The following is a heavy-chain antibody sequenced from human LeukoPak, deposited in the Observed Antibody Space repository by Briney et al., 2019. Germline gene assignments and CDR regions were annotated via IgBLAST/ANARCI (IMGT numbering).Heavy chain of an antibody. CDR3: ARGRGYYDSSGYTQQFYFGMDV. Sequence: SQTLSLTCTVSGGSISSGDYYWSWIRQPPGKGLEWIGYIYYSGSTYYNPSLKSRVTISVDTSKNQFSLKLNSVTAADTAVFYCARGRGYYDSSGYTQQFYFGMDVWGQGTTVTVS. CDR2: IYYSGST. J-gene: IGHJ6*02. CDR1: GGSISSGDYY. V-gene: IGHV4-30-4*01. D-gene: IGHD3-22*01.